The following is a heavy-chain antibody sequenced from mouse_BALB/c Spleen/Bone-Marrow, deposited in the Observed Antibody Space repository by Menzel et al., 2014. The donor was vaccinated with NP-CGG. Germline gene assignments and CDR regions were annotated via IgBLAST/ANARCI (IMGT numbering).Heavy chain of an antibody. CDR3: TXQYGNYYAMDY. Sequence: QVQLQQSGAELVRPGASVKVSCKASGYTFTSYWINWVKQRPGQGLEWIGNIYPSDSYTNYNQNFKDKATLTVDKSSSTAYMQLSSPTSEDSAVXXCTXQYGNYYAMDYWGQGTSVTVSS. J-gene: IGHJ4*01. CDR1: GYTFTSYW. V-gene: IGHV1-69*02. D-gene: IGHD2-10*02. CDR2: IYPSDSYT.